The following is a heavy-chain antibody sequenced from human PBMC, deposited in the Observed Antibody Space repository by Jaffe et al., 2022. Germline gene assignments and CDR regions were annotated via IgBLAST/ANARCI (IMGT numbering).Heavy chain of an antibody. J-gene: IGHJ4*02. Sequence: QLQLQESGPGLVKPSETLSLTCTVSGGSISSSSYYWGWIRQPPGKGLEWIGSIYYSGSTYYNPSLKSRVTISVDTSKNQFSLKLSSVTAADTAVYYCASHPKPDSSGWYVVGYYFDYWGQGTLVTVSS. D-gene: IGHD6-19*01. CDR3: ASHPKPDSSGWYVVGYYFDY. V-gene: IGHV4-39*01. CDR1: GGSISSSSYY. CDR2: IYYSGST.